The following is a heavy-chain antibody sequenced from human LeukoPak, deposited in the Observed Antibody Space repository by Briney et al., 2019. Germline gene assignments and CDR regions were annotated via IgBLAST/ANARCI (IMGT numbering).Heavy chain of an antibody. D-gene: IGHD3-22*01. CDR1: GYTFTGYY. Sequence: ASVKVSCKASGYTFTGYYMHWVRRAPGQGLEWMGWINPNSGGTNYAQKFQGRVTMTRDTSISTAYMELSRLRSDDTAVYYCARENYYDSSGYWFDPWGQGTLVTVSS. V-gene: IGHV1-2*02. J-gene: IGHJ5*02. CDR3: ARENYYDSSGYWFDP. CDR2: INPNSGGT.